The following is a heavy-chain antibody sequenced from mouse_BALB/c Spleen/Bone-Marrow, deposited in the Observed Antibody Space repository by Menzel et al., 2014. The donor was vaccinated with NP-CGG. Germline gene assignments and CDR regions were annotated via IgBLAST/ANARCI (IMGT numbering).Heavy chain of an antibody. J-gene: IGHJ4*01. V-gene: IGHV1-5*01. CDR3: TRGAYYDYSYYAMDY. CDR2: IYPGNSDT. D-gene: IGHD2-4*01. CDR1: GYSFTSYW. Sequence: EVQLQQSGTELARPGASVKMSCKASGYSFTSYWMHWVKQRPGQGLEWIGAIYPGNSDTSYNQKFKGKAKLTAVTSASTAYMELSSLTNEDSAVYYCTRGAYYDYSYYAMDYWGQGTSATVSS.